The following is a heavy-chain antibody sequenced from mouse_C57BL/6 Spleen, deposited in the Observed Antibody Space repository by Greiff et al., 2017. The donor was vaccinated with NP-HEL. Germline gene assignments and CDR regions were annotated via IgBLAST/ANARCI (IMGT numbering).Heavy chain of an antibody. V-gene: IGHV1-52*01. D-gene: IGHD2-3*01. J-gene: IGHJ1*03. Sequence: VQLQQPGAELVRPGSSVKLSCKASGYTFTSYWMHWVKQRPIQGLEWIGNIDPSDSETNYNQKFKDKATLTVDKSSSTAYMQLRSLTSEDSAVYFCARRGIYDGYYDWYFDVWGTGTTVTVSS. CDR1: GYTFTSYW. CDR3: ARRGIYDGYYDWYFDV. CDR2: IDPSDSET.